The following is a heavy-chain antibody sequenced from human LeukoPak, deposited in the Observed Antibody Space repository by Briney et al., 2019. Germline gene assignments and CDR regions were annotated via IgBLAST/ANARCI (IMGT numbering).Heavy chain of an antibody. V-gene: IGHV3-23*01. J-gene: IGHJ4*02. CDR2: ITTSDGNT. CDR3: AKDGGLWVSAHWGDS. D-gene: IGHD7-27*01. CDR1: GFTFSSYT. Sequence: GGSLRLSCAASGFTFSSYTMSWVRQAPGKGLEWVSTITTSDGNTYYAGSVKGRFTVSRDNSKNTLFLQMNSLRAEDTAVYYCAKDGGLWVSAHWGDSWGRGTLVTASS.